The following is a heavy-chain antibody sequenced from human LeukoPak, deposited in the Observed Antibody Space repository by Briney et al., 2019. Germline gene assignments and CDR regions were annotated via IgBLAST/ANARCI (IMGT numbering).Heavy chain of an antibody. CDR2: ISYDGSNT. CDR3: AKDTEYYDSNNSLCDY. CDR1: GFTFSSYG. J-gene: IGHJ4*02. V-gene: IGHV3-30*18. Sequence: PGGSLRLSCAASGFTFSSYGMHWVRQAPGKGLEWVAVISYDGSNTYYADSVKGRFTISRDNSKNTLYLRMNSLRAEDTAVYYCAKDTEYYDSNNSLCDYWGQGTLVTVSP. D-gene: IGHD3-16*01.